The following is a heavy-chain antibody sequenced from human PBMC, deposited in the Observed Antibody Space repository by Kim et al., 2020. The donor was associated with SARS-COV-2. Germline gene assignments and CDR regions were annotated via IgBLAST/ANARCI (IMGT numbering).Heavy chain of an antibody. Sequence: SVKVSCKASGGTFSSYAISWVRQAPGQGLEWMGGIIPIFGTANYAQKFQGRVTITADESTSTAYMELSSLRSEDTAVYYCARASLGYCTNRCWFDPWGQGTLVTVSS. CDR3: ARASLGYCTNRCWFDP. CDR2: IIPIFGTA. J-gene: IGHJ5*02. CDR1: GGTFSSYA. D-gene: IGHD2-8*01. V-gene: IGHV1-69*13.